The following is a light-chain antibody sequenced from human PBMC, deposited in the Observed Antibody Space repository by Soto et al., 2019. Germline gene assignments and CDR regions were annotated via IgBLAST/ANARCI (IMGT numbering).Light chain of an antibody. CDR1: QSVSSY. Sequence: EIVLTQSPATLSLSPGERATLSCRASQSVSSYLAWYQHKPGQAPRRLIYDASNRATGIPARFSGSGSGTDFTLTISSLGPEDFAVYYCQQRSNWPGAFGGGTKVEIK. CDR2: DAS. J-gene: IGKJ4*01. V-gene: IGKV3-11*01. CDR3: QQRSNWPGA.